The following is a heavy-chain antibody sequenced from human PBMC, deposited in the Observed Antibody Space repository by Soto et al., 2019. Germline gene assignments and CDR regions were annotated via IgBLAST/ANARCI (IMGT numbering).Heavy chain of an antibody. CDR1: GFTFSSYA. CDR2: ISGSGGST. V-gene: IGHV3-23*01. CDR3: AKDRDYYDSSGYYSNSPDAFDI. Sequence: EVQLLESGGGLVQPGGSLRLSCAASGFTFSSYAMSWVRQAPGKGLEWVSAISGSGGSTYYADSVKGRFTISRDNSKNTLYLQMNSLRAEDTAVYYCAKDRDYYDSSGYYSNSPDAFDIWGQGTMVTVSS. J-gene: IGHJ3*02. D-gene: IGHD3-22*01.